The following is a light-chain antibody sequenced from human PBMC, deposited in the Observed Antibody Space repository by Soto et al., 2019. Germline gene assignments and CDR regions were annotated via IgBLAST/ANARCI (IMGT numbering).Light chain of an antibody. CDR3: QQSYSTPPWT. J-gene: IGKJ1*01. Sequence: IQMTQSPSSLSGSXGDRVTIAXXXSQSISSYLNWYQQKPGKAPKLLIYAASSLQSGVPSRFSGSGSGTDFTLTISSLQPEDFATYYCQQSYSTPPWTFGQGTKV. CDR2: AAS. CDR1: QSISSY. V-gene: IGKV1-39*01.